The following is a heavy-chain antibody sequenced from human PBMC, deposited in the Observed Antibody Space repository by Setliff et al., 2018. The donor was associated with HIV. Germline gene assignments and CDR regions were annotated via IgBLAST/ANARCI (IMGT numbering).Heavy chain of an antibody. V-gene: IGHV1-58*01. CDR1: GFTFTNSA. CDR3: AADPQTGTTSYGAFDI. D-gene: IGHD1-7*01. CDR2: IVVGSGNT. J-gene: IGHJ3*02. Sequence: SVKVSCKASGFTFTNSAVQWVRQARGQRLEWMGWIVVGSGNTNYAQKFQERVTITRDMSTSRAYMELSGLRTEDTAVYYCAADPQTGTTSYGAFDIWGQGTVVTVSS.